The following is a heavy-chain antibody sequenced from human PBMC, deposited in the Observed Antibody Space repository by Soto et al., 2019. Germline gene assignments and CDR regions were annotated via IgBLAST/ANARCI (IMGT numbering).Heavy chain of an antibody. Sequence: ASVKVSCKVSGYTLTELSMHWVRQAPGKGLEWMGGFDPEDGETIYAQKFQGRVTMTEDTSTDTAYMELSSLRSEDTAVYYCATVYCSSTSCYQRWFDPWGQGTLVTVSS. CDR1: GYTLTELS. CDR2: FDPEDGET. V-gene: IGHV1-24*01. D-gene: IGHD2-2*01. CDR3: ATVYCSSTSCYQRWFDP. J-gene: IGHJ5*02.